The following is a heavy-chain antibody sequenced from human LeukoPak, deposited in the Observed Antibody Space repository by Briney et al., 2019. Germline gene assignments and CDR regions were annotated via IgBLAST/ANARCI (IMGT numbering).Heavy chain of an antibody. CDR2: ISSSGSTI. Sequence: GSLRLSCAASGFTFSSYEMNWVRQAPGKGLEWGSYISSSGSTIYYADSVKGRFTISRDNAKNSLYPQMNSLRAEDTAVYYCARVAEVAAYFDYWGQGTLVTVSS. V-gene: IGHV3-48*03. J-gene: IGHJ4*02. D-gene: IGHD2-15*01. CDR1: GFTFSSYE. CDR3: ARVAEVAAYFDY.